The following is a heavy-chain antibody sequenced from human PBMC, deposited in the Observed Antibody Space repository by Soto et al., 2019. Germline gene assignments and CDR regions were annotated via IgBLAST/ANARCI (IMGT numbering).Heavy chain of an antibody. CDR3: ARDSTAFVFDY. V-gene: IGHV4-61*08. CDR1: GDSVGSGAFY. Sequence: SETLSLTCTVSGDSVGSGAFYWSWIRQTPGKRLEWIGYIYHTGRTAYNPSLKSRVTISIDPSKNQFALNVTSVTAADTAIYYCARDSTAFVFDYWGQGALVT. CDR2: IYHTGRT. J-gene: IGHJ4*02. D-gene: IGHD2-2*01.